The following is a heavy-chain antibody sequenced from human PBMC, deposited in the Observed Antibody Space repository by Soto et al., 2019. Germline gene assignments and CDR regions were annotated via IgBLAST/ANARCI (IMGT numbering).Heavy chain of an antibody. CDR1: GGSISSYY. Sequence: SETLSLTCTVSGGSISSYYWSWIRQPPGKGLEWIGYIYYSGSTNYNPSLKSRVTISVDTSKNQFSLKLSSVTAADTAVYYCARDSPAPASTYDYIWGSYRPVGYFDYWGQGTLVTVSS. J-gene: IGHJ4*02. V-gene: IGHV4-59*01. D-gene: IGHD3-16*02. CDR3: ARDSPAPASTYDYIWGSYRPVGYFDY. CDR2: IYYSGST.